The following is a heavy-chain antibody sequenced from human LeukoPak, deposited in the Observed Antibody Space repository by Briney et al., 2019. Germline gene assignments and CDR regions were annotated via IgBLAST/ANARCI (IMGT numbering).Heavy chain of an antibody. CDR2: ITGGAENT. CDR3: AKVLSGSQDY. V-gene: IGHV3-23*01. CDR1: GFTFSGHA. J-gene: IGHJ4*02. Sequence: GGSLRLSCAASGFTFSGHAMSWVRQAPGKGLNWLSTITGGAENTYYAGSVKGRFTISRDNSKNTVYLQMDSLRVEDTTVYYCAKVLSGSQDYWGQGTLVTVSS. D-gene: IGHD1-26*01.